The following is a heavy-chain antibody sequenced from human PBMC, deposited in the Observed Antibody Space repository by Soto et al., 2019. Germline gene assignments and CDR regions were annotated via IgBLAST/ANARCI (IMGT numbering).Heavy chain of an antibody. V-gene: IGHV4-34*01. D-gene: IGHD2-2*01. Sequence: SETLSLTCAVYGGSFSGYYWSWIRQPPGKGLEWIGEINHSGSTNYNPSLKSRVTISVDTSKNQFSLKLSSVTAADTAVYYCARPGGYCSSTSCYLDYWGQGTLVTVSS. CDR1: GGSFSGYY. J-gene: IGHJ4*02. CDR2: INHSGST. CDR3: ARPGGYCSSTSCYLDY.